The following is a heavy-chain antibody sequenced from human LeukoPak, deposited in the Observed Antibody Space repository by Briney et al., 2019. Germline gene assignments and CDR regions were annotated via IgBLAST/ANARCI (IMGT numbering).Heavy chain of an antibody. J-gene: IGHJ6*02. CDR1: GGSISSGGYS. CDR2: IYHSGST. V-gene: IGHV4-30-2*01. Sequence: SETLSLTCAVSGGSISSGGYSWSWIRQPPGKGLEWIGYIYHSGSTYYNPSLKSRVTISVDRSKNQFSLKLSSVTAADTAVYYCARDKGGLDVWGQGTTVTVSS. CDR3: ARDKGGLDV.